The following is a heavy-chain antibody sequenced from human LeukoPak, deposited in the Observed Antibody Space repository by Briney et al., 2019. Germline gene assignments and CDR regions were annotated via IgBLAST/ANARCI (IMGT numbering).Heavy chain of an antibody. J-gene: IGHJ4*02. CDR3: AKSKACDILTGYYSNY. V-gene: IGHV3-23*01. CDR1: GFTFSSYA. CDR2: ISGSGGST. D-gene: IGHD3-9*01. Sequence: GGSLRLSCAASGFTFSSYAMSWVRQAPGKGLEWVSAISGSGGSTYYADSVKGRFTISRDNSKNTLYLQMNSLRAEDTAVYYCAKSKACDILTGYYSNYWGQGTLVTVSS.